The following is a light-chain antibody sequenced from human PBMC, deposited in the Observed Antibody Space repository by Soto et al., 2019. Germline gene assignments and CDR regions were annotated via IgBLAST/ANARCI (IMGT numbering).Light chain of an antibody. CDR1: SSDVGGYNY. CDR3: SSYTSSSTGV. J-gene: IGLJ3*02. CDR2: EVS. V-gene: IGLV2-14*01. Sequence: QSVLTQPASVSGSPAQSITISCTGTSSDVGGYNYVSWYQQHPGKAPKLMIYEVSNRPSGVSNRFSGSKSGNTASLTISGLQAEDEADYYCSSYTSSSTGVFGGGTKLTVL.